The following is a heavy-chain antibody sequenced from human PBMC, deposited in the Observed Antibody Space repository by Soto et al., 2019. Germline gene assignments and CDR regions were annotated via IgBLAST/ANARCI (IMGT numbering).Heavy chain of an antibody. V-gene: IGHV1-69*06. D-gene: IGHD2-21*02. CDR2: VIPVFGTS. J-gene: IGHJ6*02. CDR1: GDIFTRYS. CDR3: ACGPAGDYYYYYKFVI. Sequence: VRLVQSGAEVKKPGSSVRVSCRAPGDIFTRYSFSWVRQAPVQGLEWMGGVIPVFGTSNYGRKFQGRVMITADRSANTACLDMSALRYADTAVYYCACGPAGDYYYYYKFVIWRQGTAVTVSS.